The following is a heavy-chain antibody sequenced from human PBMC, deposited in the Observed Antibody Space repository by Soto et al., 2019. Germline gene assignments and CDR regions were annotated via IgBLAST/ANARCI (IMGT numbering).Heavy chain of an antibody. J-gene: IGHJ3*02. Sequence: GGSLRLSCAASGFTFTNYWMSWVRQAPGKGLEWVANIKQDGSEKYYVDSVKGRFTISRDNAKNSLYLQMNSLRAEDTAVYYCAREAAGFWSGYDAFDIWGQGTMVTVSS. CDR2: IKQDGSEK. CDR1: GFTFTNYW. V-gene: IGHV3-7*01. CDR3: AREAAGFWSGYDAFDI. D-gene: IGHD3-3*01.